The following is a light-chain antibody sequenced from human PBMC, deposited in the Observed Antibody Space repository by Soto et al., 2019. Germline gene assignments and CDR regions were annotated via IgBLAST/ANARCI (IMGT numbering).Light chain of an antibody. V-gene: IGLV6-57*03. CDR1: SGSIASNY. CDR2: EDN. J-gene: IGLJ2*01. CDR3: QSYDRSTI. Sequence: NFMLTQPHSVSESPGKTVTISCTRSSGSIASNYVQWYQQRPGSAPTTVIYEDNQRPSGVPDRFSGSIDSSSNSASLTISGLKTEDEADYYCQSYDRSTIFGGGTKVTVL.